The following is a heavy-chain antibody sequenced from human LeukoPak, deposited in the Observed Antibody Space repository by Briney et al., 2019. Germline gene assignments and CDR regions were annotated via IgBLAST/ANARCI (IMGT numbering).Heavy chain of an antibody. CDR3: AADTAMGITVY. V-gene: IGHV1-58*02. D-gene: IGHD5-18*01. CDR2: LVVGSGNT. J-gene: IGHJ4*02. CDR1: GFPFTSSA. Sequence: GTSVKVSFKASGFPFTSSAMQWVRQARGQRLEWIGWLVVGSGNTNYAQKFPERVTITREMSTSTAYMVLSSLRSEDTAVYYCAADTAMGITVYWGQGTLVTVSS.